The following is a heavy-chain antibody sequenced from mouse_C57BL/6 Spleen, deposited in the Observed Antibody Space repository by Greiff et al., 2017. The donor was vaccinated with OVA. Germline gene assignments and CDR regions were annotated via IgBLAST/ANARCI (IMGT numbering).Heavy chain of an antibody. Sequence: EVKLMESGGGLVQPGGSMKLSCVASGFLFGTSWMNWARRSPEKGLEWVAQIRLKSDNYATHYAESVKGRFTISRDDSKSSVYLQMNNLRAEDTGIYYCTGSLYAMDYWGQGTSVTVSS. D-gene: IGHD6-2*01. V-gene: IGHV6-3*01. J-gene: IGHJ4*01. CDR2: IRLKSDNYAT. CDR3: TGSLYAMDY. CDR1: GFLFGTSW.